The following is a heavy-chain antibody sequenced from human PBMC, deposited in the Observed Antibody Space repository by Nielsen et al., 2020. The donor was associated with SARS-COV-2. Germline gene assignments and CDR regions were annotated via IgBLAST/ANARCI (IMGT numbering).Heavy chain of an antibody. D-gene: IGHD6-13*01. CDR3: ARDNRLVAAGYYYGMDV. J-gene: IGHJ6*02. Sequence: GESLKISCAASGFTFYDHGMSWVRQAPGKGLEWVSGINWNGGSTGYADSVKGRFTISRDNAKNSLYLQMNSLRAEDTALYHCARDNRLVAAGYYYGMDVWGQGTAVTVSS. CDR2: INWNGGST. CDR1: GFTFYDHG. V-gene: IGHV3-20*01.